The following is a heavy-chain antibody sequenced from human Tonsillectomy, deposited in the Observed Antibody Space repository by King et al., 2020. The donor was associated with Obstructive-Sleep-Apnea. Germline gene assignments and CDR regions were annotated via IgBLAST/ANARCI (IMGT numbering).Heavy chain of an antibody. CDR2: IYYSGST. CDR1: GGSISSYY. CDR3: ARHASSSWYGGGY. Sequence: VQLQESGPGLVKPSETLSLTCTVSGGSISSYYWSWIRQPPGKGLEWIGYIYYSGSTNYNPSLKSRVTISVDTSKNQFPLKLSSVTAADTAVYYCARHASSSWYGGGYWGQGTLVTVSS. J-gene: IGHJ4*02. D-gene: IGHD6-13*01. V-gene: IGHV4-59*08.